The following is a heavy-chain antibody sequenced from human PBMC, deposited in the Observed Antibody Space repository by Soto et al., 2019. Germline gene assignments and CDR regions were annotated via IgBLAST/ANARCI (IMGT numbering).Heavy chain of an antibody. D-gene: IGHD2-21*02. Sequence: QVQLVESGGGVVQPGRSLRLSCAASGFTFSSYGMHWVRQAPGKGLEWVAVISYDGSNKYYADSVKGRFTISRDNSKNTLYLQRNSLRAEDTAVYYCANEGWGYCGGDCYGVYWGQGTLVTVSS. CDR1: GFTFSSYG. CDR3: ANEGWGYCGGDCYGVY. CDR2: ISYDGSNK. J-gene: IGHJ4*02. V-gene: IGHV3-30*18.